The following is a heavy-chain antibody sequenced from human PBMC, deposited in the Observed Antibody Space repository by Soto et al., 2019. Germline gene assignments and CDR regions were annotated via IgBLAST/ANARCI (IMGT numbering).Heavy chain of an antibody. CDR2: ISGSDGKT. V-gene: IGHV3-23*01. D-gene: IGHD3-3*01. CDR3: ARWSYLDY. CDR1: GFSFGSYA. Sequence: PVGSLRLSCAASGFSFGSYALSWVRQAPGKGLGWVSTISGSDGKTFYADSVKGRFSISRDTSQNTLYLQMNSLRADDTAIYYCARWSYLDYWGQGTRVTVSS. J-gene: IGHJ4*02.